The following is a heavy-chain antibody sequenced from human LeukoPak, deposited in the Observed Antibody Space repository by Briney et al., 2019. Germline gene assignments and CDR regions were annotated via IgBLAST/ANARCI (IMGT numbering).Heavy chain of an antibody. D-gene: IGHD3-22*01. CDR3: TTWYYYDSSGYDDY. CDR2: IKSKTDGGTT. Sequence: GGSLRLSCAASGFTFRYSAMSWVRQAPGKGLEWVGRIKSKTDGGTTDYAAPVKGRFTISRDDSKNTLYLQMNSLKTEDTAVYYCTTWYYYDSSGYDDYWGQGTLVTVSS. V-gene: IGHV3-15*01. J-gene: IGHJ4*02. CDR1: GFTFRYSA.